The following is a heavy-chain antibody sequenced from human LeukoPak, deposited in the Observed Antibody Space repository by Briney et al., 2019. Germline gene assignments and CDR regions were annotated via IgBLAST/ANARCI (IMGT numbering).Heavy chain of an antibody. CDR1: GGTFSSYA. CDR3: ARASIWDRAVAGTGYYYYYMDV. D-gene: IGHD6-19*01. V-gene: IGHV1-69*13. J-gene: IGHJ6*03. CDR2: IIPIFGTA. Sequence: GASVKVSCKASGGTFSSYAISWVRQAPGQGLEWMGGIIPIFGTANYAQKFQGRVTITADESTSTAYMELSSLRSEDTAVYYCARASIWDRAVAGTGYYYYYMDVWGKGTTVTISS.